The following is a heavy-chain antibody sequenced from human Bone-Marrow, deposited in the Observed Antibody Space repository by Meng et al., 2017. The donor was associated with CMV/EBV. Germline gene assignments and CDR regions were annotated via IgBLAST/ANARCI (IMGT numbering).Heavy chain of an antibody. CDR1: GFTFSSYD. J-gene: IGHJ6*02. D-gene: IGHD5-18*01. Sequence: GGSLRLSCAASGFTFSSYDMSWVRQAPGKGLEWVSSISNSGSSTYYADSVKGRFTISRDNPQNTLYLQMSSLRAEDTAAYYCAKMDTPRGVNYYYGLGVWGQGTTVTVSS. CDR3: AKMDTPRGVNYYYGLGV. CDR2: ISNSGSST. V-gene: IGHV3-23*01.